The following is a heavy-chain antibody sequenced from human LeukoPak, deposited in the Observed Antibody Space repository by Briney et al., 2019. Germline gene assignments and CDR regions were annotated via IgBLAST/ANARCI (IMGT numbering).Heavy chain of an antibody. CDR1: GGSISSYY. V-gene: IGHV4-39*01. D-gene: IGHD2-15*01. Sequence: SETLSLTCTVSGGSISSYYWDWIRQPPGKGLEWIGSILYTGSSWVKPSLNSRASISVDTSNNQFPLRLRSVHATDTALYHCARRASGSGGTQAGMDVWGQGTTVTVSS. CDR3: ARRASGSGGTQAGMDV. CDR2: ILYTGSS. J-gene: IGHJ6*02.